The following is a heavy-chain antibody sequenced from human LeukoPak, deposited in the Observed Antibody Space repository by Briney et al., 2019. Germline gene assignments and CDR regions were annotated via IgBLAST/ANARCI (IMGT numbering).Heavy chain of an antibody. CDR1: GFTFSNPW. CDR2: IKSKTDGWTT. J-gene: IGHJ3*02. CDR3: TTYRSGAFDI. Sequence: PGGSLRLSCAASGFTFSNPWMSWVRQAPGKGLEWVGLIKSKTDGWTTDYAAPVKGRFTISRYDSKNTLYLQMNSLKTEDTAVYFCTTYRSGAFDIWGQGTMVTVSS. V-gene: IGHV3-15*01. D-gene: IGHD1-26*01.